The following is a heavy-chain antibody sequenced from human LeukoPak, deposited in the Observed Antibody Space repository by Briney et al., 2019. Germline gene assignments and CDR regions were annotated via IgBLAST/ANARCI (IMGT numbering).Heavy chain of an antibody. V-gene: IGHV1-18*01. J-gene: IGHJ4*02. CDR1: GYTFTSYG. D-gene: IGHD3-10*01. CDR2: ISAYNGNT. Sequence: ASVKVSCKASGYTFTSYGISWVRQAPGQGLEWMGWISAYNGNTNYAQKLQGRVTMTTDTSTSTAYMELRSLRSDDTAVYYCARGITMVRGAYIGFDYWGQGTLVTVSS. CDR3: ARGITMVRGAYIGFDY.